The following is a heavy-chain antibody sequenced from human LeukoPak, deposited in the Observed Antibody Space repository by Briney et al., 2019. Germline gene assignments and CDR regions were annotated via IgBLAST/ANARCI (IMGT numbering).Heavy chain of an antibody. V-gene: IGHV3-66*02. CDR3: ARTDYSHFDY. J-gene: IGHJ4*02. CDR2: IHSGGST. Sequence: GGSLRLSCAASGFTVSSNYMNWVRQAPGKGLEWVSIIHSGGSTYYADSVKGRFTISRDNSKNTLYLQMNSLRVEDTAVYYCARTDYSHFDYWGQGTLVTVSS. D-gene: IGHD3-16*01. CDR1: GFTVSSNY.